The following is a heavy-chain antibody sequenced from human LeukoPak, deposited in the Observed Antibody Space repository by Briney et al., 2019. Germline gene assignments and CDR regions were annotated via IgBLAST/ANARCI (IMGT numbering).Heavy chain of an antibody. CDR1: GYTFTSYD. CDR3: ARVGDDSSGYYVDY. Sequence: ASVKVYCKASGYTFTSYDINWVRQAPGQGLEWMGWMNPNSGNTGYAQKFQGRVTMTRNTSISTAYMELSSLRSEDTAVYYCARVGDDSSGYYVDYWGQGTLVTVSS. CDR2: MNPNSGNT. J-gene: IGHJ4*02. V-gene: IGHV1-8*01. D-gene: IGHD3-22*01.